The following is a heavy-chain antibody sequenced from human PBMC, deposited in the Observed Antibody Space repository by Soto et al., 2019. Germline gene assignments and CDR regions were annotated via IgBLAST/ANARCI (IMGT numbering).Heavy chain of an antibody. Sequence: SQTLSLTCYVSGGSVSSFCWTWIRQSPGKGLESIAYVCSSGSTNYNPSLESRVAISVDTSKNQFSLKLSSVTAADTAVYYCARGFLQTDYDSSGYYYYYSGMDVCGQGTTVTVSS. CDR3: ARGFLQTDYDSSGYYYYYSGMDV. J-gene: IGHJ6*02. CDR1: GGSVSSFC. V-gene: IGHV4-59*02. CDR2: VCSSGST. D-gene: IGHD3-22*01.